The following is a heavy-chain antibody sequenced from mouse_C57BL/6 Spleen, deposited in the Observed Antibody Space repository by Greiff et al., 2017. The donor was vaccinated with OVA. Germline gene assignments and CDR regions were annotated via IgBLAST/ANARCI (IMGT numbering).Heavy chain of an antibody. D-gene: IGHD2-4*01. CDR3: VRGDYYDYDEGDYYAMDY. V-gene: IGHV10-3*01. Sequence: EVQLVESGGGLVQPKGSLKLSCAASGFTFNTYAMHWVRQAPGKGLECVARIRSKSSNYATYYADSVKDRFTISRDDSQSMLYLQMNNLKTEDTAMYYCVRGDYYDYDEGDYYAMDYWGQGTSVTVSS. J-gene: IGHJ4*01. CDR1: GFTFNTYA. CDR2: IRSKSSNYAT.